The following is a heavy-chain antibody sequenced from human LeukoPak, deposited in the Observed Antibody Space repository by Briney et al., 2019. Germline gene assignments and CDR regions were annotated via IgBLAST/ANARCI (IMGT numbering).Heavy chain of an antibody. J-gene: IGHJ3*02. CDR1: GGSISSGDYY. D-gene: IGHD2-15*01. V-gene: IGHV4-30-4*01. CDR2: IYYSGST. CDR3: ARKTLKGGPQAFDI. Sequence: SETLSLTCTVSGGSISSGDYYWSWIRQPPGEGLEWIGYIYYSGSTYYNPSLKSRVTISVDTSKNQFSLKLSSVTAADTAVYYCARKTLKGGPQAFDIWGQGTMVTVSS.